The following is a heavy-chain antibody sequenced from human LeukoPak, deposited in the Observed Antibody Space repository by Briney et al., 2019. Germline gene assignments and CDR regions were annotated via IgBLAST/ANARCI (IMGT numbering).Heavy chain of an antibody. CDR2: IYSGGST. CDR1: GFTVSSNY. Sequence: GGSLRLSCAASGFTVSSNYMSWVRQAPGKGLEWVSVIYSGGSTYYADSVKGRFTISRDNAKNSLYLQMNSLRAEDTAVYYCARVLLRSYYYYMDVWGRGTTVTISS. V-gene: IGHV3-66*01. CDR3: ARVLLRSYYYYMDV. D-gene: IGHD2-8*02. J-gene: IGHJ6*03.